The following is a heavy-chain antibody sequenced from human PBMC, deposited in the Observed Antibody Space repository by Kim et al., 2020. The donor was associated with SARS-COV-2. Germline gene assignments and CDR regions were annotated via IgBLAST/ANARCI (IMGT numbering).Heavy chain of an antibody. CDR1: GFTFSSYS. CDR3: ARERVVVRSGYSYYYGMDV. V-gene: IGHV3-21*01. D-gene: IGHD2-2*01. Sequence: GGSLRLSCAASGFTFSSYSMNWVRQAPGKGLEWVSSISSSSSYIYYADSVKGRFTISRDNAKNSLYLQMNSLRAEDTAVYYCARERVVVRSGYSYYYGMDVWGQGTTVTVSS. J-gene: IGHJ6*02. CDR2: ISSSSSYI.